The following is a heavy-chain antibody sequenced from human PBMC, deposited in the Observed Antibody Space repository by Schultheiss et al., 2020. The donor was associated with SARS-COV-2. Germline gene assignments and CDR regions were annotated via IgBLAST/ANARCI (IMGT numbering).Heavy chain of an antibody. D-gene: IGHD3-16*01. V-gene: IGHV3-21*05. CDR1: GFTVSSNY. J-gene: IGHJ6*02. Sequence: GESLKISCAASGFTVSSNYMSWVRQAPGKGLEWVSYISSSSSYIYYADSVKGRFTISRDNAKNSLYLQMNSLRAEDTAVYYCARDLYDYVWGRLPDYYYYYYGMDVWGQGTTVTVS. CDR2: ISSSSSYI. CDR3: ARDLYDYVWGRLPDYYYYYYGMDV.